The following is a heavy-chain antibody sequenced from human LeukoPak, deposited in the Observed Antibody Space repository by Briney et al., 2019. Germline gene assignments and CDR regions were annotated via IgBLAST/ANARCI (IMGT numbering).Heavy chain of an antibody. D-gene: IGHD3-10*01. V-gene: IGHV3-7*01. CDR1: GFTFSSYW. J-gene: IGHJ4*02. CDR2: IKQDGSEK. Sequence: GGSLRLSCAASGFTFSSYWMSWVRQAPGKGLEWVANIKQDGSEKYYVDSVKGRFTISRDNAKNSLYLQMNSLRAEDTAVYCCARGFPFGESYFDYWGQGTLVTVSS. CDR3: ARGFPFGESYFDY.